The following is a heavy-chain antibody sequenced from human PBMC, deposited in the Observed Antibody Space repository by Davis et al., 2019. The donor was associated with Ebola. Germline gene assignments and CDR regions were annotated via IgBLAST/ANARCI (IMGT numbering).Heavy chain of an antibody. Sequence: GESLKISCAASGFTFSSYSMNWVRQAPGKGLEWVSSISSSSYYIYYADSVKGRFTISRDNAKNSLFLQMNSLSAEDTAVYYCAQVYYGDSHLDYWGQGTLVTVSS. CDR3: AQVYYGDSHLDY. D-gene: IGHD4-17*01. CDR2: ISSSSYYI. CDR1: GFTFSSYS. J-gene: IGHJ4*02. V-gene: IGHV3-21*01.